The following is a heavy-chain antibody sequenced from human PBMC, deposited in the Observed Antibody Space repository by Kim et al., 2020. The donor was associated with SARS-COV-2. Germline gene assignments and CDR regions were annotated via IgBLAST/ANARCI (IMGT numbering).Heavy chain of an antibody. CDR2: IYTSGST. CDR3: AGGEGSGYEDYYYYYGMDV. Sequence: SETLSLTCTVSGGSISSGSYYWSWIRQPAGKGLEWIGRIYTSGSTNYNPSLKSRVTISVDTSKNQFSLKLSSVTVADTAVYYCAGGEGSGYEDYYYYYGMDVWGQGTTVTVSS. V-gene: IGHV4-61*02. J-gene: IGHJ6*02. D-gene: IGHD5-12*01. CDR1: GGSISSGSYY.